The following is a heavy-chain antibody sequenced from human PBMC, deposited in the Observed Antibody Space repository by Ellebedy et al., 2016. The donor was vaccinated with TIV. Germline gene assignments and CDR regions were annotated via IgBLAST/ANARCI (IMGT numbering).Heavy chain of an antibody. CDR3: ARGRRYEDSSGYYLDS. Sequence: SETLSLXXAVYGGSFSGYYWTWIRQPPGKGLEWIGDVNHGGSTNYNPSLKSRVSISVDTSKNQFSLKLYSLTAADTAVFYCARGRRYEDSSGYYLDSWGQGTRVIVSS. V-gene: IGHV4-34*01. D-gene: IGHD3-22*01. J-gene: IGHJ5*01. CDR2: VNHGGST. CDR1: GGSFSGYY.